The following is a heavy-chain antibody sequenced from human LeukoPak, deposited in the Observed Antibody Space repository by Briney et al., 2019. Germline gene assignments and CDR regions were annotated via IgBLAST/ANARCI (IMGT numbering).Heavy chain of an antibody. V-gene: IGHV1-18*01. Sequence: VASVKVSCKASGYTFTDYGISWVRQAPGQGLEWMGWISTSNFNTKYAQKVQGRVTINTDTSTSTAYMELRSLRSDDTAVYYCARAWGDIWGQGTMVTVSS. CDR1: GYTFTDYG. CDR3: ARAWGDI. J-gene: IGHJ3*02. D-gene: IGHD3-16*01. CDR2: ISTSNFNT.